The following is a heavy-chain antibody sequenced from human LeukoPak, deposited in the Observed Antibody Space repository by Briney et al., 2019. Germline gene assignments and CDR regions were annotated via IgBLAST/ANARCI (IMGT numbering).Heavy chain of an antibody. V-gene: IGHV1-18*03. CDR2: ISAYNGNT. J-gene: IGHJ4*02. D-gene: IGHD3-10*01. Sequence: ASVKVSCKASGYTFTSYGISWVRQAPGQGLEWMGWISAYNGNTNYAQKLQGRVTITRDTSASTAYMELSSLRSEDMAVYYCAREVPNYGFYYWGQGTLVTVSS. CDR3: AREVPNYGFYY. CDR1: GYTFTSYG.